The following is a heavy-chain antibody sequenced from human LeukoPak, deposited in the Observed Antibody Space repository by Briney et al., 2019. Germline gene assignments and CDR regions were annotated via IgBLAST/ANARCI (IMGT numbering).Heavy chain of an antibody. D-gene: IGHD2-2*01. J-gene: IGHJ4*02. CDR1: GFAFSRYS. Sequence: PGGSLRLSCAASGFAFSRYSMNWVRQAPGKGLEWVSSISSSSGYIYYADSVKGRFTISRDNAKNSLYLQMNSLRAEDTAVYYCAREIVSSTCFDYWGQGALVTASS. CDR2: ISSSSGYI. CDR3: AREIVSSTCFDY. V-gene: IGHV3-21*01.